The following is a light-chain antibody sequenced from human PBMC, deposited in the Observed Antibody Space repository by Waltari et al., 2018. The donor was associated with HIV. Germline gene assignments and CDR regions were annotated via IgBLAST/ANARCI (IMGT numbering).Light chain of an antibody. CDR1: SANTASNS. CDR2: RNN. J-gene: IGLJ2*01. Sequence: QSVLTQPPSASGTPGQRFTISCSGNSANTASNSIYCYQQFPGRATKLLNNRNNKRPQGVPDRVSGSKSGTSASLAISGLRSEDEAGYYCAAWVDSRSVVFGGGTKLTVL. CDR3: AAWVDSRSVV. V-gene: IGLV1-47*01.